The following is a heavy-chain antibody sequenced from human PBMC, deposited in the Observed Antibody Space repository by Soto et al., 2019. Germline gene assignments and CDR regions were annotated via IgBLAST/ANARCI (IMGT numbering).Heavy chain of an antibody. D-gene: IGHD6-13*01. CDR1: GFTFSSYA. CDR3: AVIAAAGNFDY. Sequence: QVQLVESGGGVVQPGRSLRLSCAASGFTFSSYAMHWVRQAPGKGLEWVAVISYGGSNKYYADSVKGRFTISRDNSKNTLYLQMNSLRAEDTAVYYCAVIAAAGNFDYWGQGTLVTVSS. V-gene: IGHV3-30-3*01. J-gene: IGHJ4*02. CDR2: ISYGGSNK.